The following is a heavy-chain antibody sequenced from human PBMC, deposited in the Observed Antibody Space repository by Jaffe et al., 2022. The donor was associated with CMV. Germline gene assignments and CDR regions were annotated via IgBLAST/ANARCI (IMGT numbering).Heavy chain of an antibody. D-gene: IGHD6-13*01. CDR3: ARPEVKAAAGGWAPEYFQH. V-gene: IGHV4-39*01. Sequence: QLQLQESGPGLVKPSETLSLTCTVSGGSISSSSYYWGWIRQPPGKGLEWIGSIYYSGSTYYNPSLKSRVTISVDTSKNQFSLKLSSVTAADTAVYYCARPEVKAAAGGWAPEYFQHWGQGTLVTVSS. J-gene: IGHJ1*01. CDR2: IYYSGST. CDR1: GGSISSSSYY.